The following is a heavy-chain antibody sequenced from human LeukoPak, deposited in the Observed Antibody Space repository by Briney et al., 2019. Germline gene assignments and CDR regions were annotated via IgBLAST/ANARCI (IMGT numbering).Heavy chain of an antibody. Sequence: GRSLRLSCAASGFTFSSYGMHWVRQAPGKGLEWVAVISYDGSNKYYADSVKGRFTISRDNSKNTLYLQVNSLRAEDTAVYYCAKGDPYYGMDVWGKGTTVTVSS. CDR2: ISYDGSNK. CDR1: GFTFSSYG. V-gene: IGHV3-30*18. CDR3: AKGDPYYGMDV. J-gene: IGHJ6*04.